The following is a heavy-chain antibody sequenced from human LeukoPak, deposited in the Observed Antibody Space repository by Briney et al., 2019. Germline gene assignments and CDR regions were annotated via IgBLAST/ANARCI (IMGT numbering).Heavy chain of an antibody. D-gene: IGHD1-26*01. CDR3: AKDSGTYAFDY. Sequence: PGGSLRLSCAASGFTFNNYWMTWVRQAPGKGLEWVAKIKQDGSEIYYVDSVTGRFTISRDNAKNSVFLQMNSLRAEDTAVYYCAKDSGTYAFDYWGQGTLVTVSS. CDR1: GFTFNNYW. V-gene: IGHV3-7*04. CDR2: IKQDGSEI. J-gene: IGHJ4*02.